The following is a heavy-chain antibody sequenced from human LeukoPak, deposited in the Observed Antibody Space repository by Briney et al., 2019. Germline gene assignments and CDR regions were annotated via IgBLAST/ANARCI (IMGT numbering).Heavy chain of an antibody. CDR1: GYTFTTYF. V-gene: IGHV1-2*06. Sequence: ASVTVSCTASGYTFTTYFMHWVRQAPGQGLDYMGRINPNSGDTNYAQKFQGRVTMTRDTSISTIFMEMNSLRSDDTAVYYCARDLGQVLRATPGYWGQGTLVTVSS. J-gene: IGHJ4*02. CDR2: INPNSGDT. D-gene: IGHD2-15*01. CDR3: ARDLGQVLRATPGY.